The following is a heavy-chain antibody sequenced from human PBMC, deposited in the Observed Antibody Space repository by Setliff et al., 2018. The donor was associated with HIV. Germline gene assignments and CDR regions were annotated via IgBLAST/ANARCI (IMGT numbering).Heavy chain of an antibody. Sequence: SETLSLTCTISGGSFGVYRWSWIRQSAGRGLEWIGRIDSSGTTDYKPSLKGRVAISVDTSRNQFSPRATSVTAADTAVYFCARDRHSSGLGSYGPWGPGILVTVSS. V-gene: IGHV4-4*07. CDR2: IDSSGTT. CDR3: ARDRHSSGLGSYGP. J-gene: IGHJ5*02. CDR1: GGSFGVYR. D-gene: IGHD3-10*01.